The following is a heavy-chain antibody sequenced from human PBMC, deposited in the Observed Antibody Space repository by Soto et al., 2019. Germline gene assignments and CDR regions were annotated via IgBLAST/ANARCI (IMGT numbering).Heavy chain of an antibody. Sequence: SETLSLTCTVSGGSISSGGYYWNWIRQYPGKGLEWIAYIYQSGTPYYNPSLKSRATISIDRSKNQFSLMLDSVTAADTAVYYCARDLRLDSWGPGTLVTVS. V-gene: IGHV4-31*03. D-gene: IGHD2-21*02. J-gene: IGHJ5*01. CDR2: IYQSGTP. CDR3: ARDLRLDS. CDR1: GGSISSGGYY.